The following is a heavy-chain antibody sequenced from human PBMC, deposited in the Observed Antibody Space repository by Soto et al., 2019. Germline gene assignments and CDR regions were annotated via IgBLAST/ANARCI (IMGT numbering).Heavy chain of an antibody. V-gene: IGHV1-18*04. CDR1: GYTFTGYY. J-gene: IGHJ4*02. Sequence: GASVKVSCKASGYTFTGYYMHWVRQAPGQGLEWMGWISGYNGNKKYAQKLQGRVTMTTDTSTSTAYMELRSLRSDDTAVYYCAREPEIFDYWGQGTLVTVSS. CDR3: AREPEIFDY. CDR2: ISGYNGNK.